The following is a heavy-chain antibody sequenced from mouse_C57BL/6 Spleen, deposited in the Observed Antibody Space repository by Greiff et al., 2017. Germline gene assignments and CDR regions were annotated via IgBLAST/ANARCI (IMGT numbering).Heavy chain of an antibody. CDR1: GYTFTDYE. CDR3: THDYDGNYYAMDY. D-gene: IGHD2-4*01. CDR2: IDPETGGT. J-gene: IGHJ4*01. Sequence: VQLKESGAELVRPGASVTLSCKASGYTFTDYEMHWVKQTPVHGLEWIGAIDPETGGTAYNQKFKGKAILTADKSSSTAYMELRSLTSEDSAVYYCTHDYDGNYYAMDYWGQGTSVTVSS. V-gene: IGHV1-15*01.